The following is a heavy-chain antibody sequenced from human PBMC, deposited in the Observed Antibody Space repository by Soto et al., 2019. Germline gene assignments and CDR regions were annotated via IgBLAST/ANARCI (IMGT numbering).Heavy chain of an antibody. V-gene: IGHV5-10-1*03. CDR2: IDPSDSYI. D-gene: IGHD6-6*01. CDR1: GYSFTSSW. J-gene: IGHJ4*02. Sequence: EVQLVQSGAEVKKPGESLRISCQGSGYSFTSSWISWVRQMPGEGLEWMGRIDPSDSYINYSPSFQGRVTISADKSIITAYLQWSSLKASDTDMYYCARPASSSPVIYYSWGQGTLVTVSS. CDR3: ARPASSSPVIYYS.